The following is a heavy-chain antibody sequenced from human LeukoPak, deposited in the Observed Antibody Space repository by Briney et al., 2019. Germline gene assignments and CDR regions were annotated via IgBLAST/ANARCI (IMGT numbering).Heavy chain of an antibody. Sequence: GGSLRLSCTTSGFPFGDYAMSWVRQAPGKGLEWVAFIRSKDFGGTTNYAASVKGRFTMSRDDSKSIAYLQMNSLKTEDTAVYYCSRETIQVWSRYYYYYMAVWGEGTTVTVSS. CDR1: GFPFGDYA. J-gene: IGHJ6*03. D-gene: IGHD5-18*01. CDR3: SRETIQVWSRYYYYYMAV. V-gene: IGHV3-49*04. CDR2: IRSKDFGGTT.